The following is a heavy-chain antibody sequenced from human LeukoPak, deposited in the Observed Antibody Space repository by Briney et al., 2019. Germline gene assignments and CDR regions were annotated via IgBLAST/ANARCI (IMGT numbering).Heavy chain of an antibody. Sequence: ASVKVSCKASGGTFSSYAISWVRQAPGQGLEWMGGIIPIFGTANYAQKFQGRVTITTDESTSTAYMELSSLRSEDTAVYYCARDQRSWFDPWGQGTLVTVSS. V-gene: IGHV1-69*05. CDR1: GGTFSSYA. CDR3: ARDQRSWFDP. CDR2: IIPIFGTA. J-gene: IGHJ5*02.